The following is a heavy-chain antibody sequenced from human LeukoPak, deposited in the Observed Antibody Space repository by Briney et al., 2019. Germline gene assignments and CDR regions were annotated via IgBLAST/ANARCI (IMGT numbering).Heavy chain of an antibody. CDR2: IYHSGST. CDR3: ARDRPRFGVVVPLPPL. J-gene: IGHJ4*02. Sequence: SETLSLTCTVSGGSISRGGYYWSWIRQPPGKGLEWIGYIYHSGSTYYNPSLKSRVTISVDRSKNQFSLKLSSVTAADTAVYYCARDRPRFGVVVPLPPLWGQGTLVTVSS. V-gene: IGHV4-30-2*01. CDR1: GGSISRGGYY. D-gene: IGHD3-3*01.